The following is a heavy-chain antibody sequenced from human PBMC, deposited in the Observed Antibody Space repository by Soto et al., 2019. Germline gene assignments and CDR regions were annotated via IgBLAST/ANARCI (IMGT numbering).Heavy chain of an antibody. J-gene: IGHJ4*02. CDR1: GFTFSTFS. CDR2: ISYDGSEK. CDR3: ARGPESGDF. V-gene: IGHV3-30*04. Sequence: QVQLVESGGGVVQPGRSLRLSCATSGFTFSTFSMHWVRQAPGKGLEWVAHISYDGSEKDYADSVKGRFTISRDNSDNTLFLQMHSRTSEDKGVYYCARGPESGDFWGQGTLVTVP. D-gene: IGHD1-26*01.